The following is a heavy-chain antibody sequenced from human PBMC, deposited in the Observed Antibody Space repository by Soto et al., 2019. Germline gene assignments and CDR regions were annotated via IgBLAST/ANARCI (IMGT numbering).Heavy chain of an antibody. Sequence: PSETLSLTCTVSGGPISSYYWSWIRQPPGKGLEWIGYIYYSGSTNYNPSLKSRVTISVDTSKNQFSLKLSSVTAADTAVYYCARRISYYYGSGYYFDYWGQGTLVTVSS. CDR3: ARRISYYYGSGYYFDY. CDR1: GGPISSYY. V-gene: IGHV4-59*08. CDR2: IYYSGST. J-gene: IGHJ4*02. D-gene: IGHD3-10*01.